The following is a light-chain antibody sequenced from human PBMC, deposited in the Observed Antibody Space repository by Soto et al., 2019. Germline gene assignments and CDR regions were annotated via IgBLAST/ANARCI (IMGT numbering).Light chain of an antibody. V-gene: IGKV1-33*01. CDR1: QTISSW. J-gene: IGKJ4*01. CDR2: DAS. CDR3: QQYDNLPLT. Sequence: DIQMTQSPSTLSGSVGDRVTITCRASQTISSWLAWYQQKPGKAPKLLICDASNLETGVPSRFSGSGSGTDFTFTISSLQPEDIATYYCQQYDNLPLTFGGGTKVDIK.